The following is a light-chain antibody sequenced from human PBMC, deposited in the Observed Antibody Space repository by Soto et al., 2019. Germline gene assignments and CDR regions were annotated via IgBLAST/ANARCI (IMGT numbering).Light chain of an antibody. CDR2: GAS. CDR3: QQYNNWPPWT. CDR1: QSVSSN. V-gene: IGKV3-15*01. Sequence: EVVMTQSTATLSVSPGGRATLSCRASQSVSSNLAWYQQKPGQAPRLLIYGASTRATGIPARFSGSGSGTEFTLTISSLQSEEFAVYYCQQYNNWPPWTFGQGTKVEIK. J-gene: IGKJ1*01.